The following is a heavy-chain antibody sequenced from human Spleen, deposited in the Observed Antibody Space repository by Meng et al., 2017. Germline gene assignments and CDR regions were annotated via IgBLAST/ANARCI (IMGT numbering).Heavy chain of an antibody. CDR1: GGSVGDYY. D-gene: IGHD1-14*01. V-gene: IGHV4-34*01. Sequence: QGQQQQGGGGRLKPSGTLSLGCAVSGGSVGDYYWSWVRPPPGKGLEWIGEVNLSGTANNSPSLKSRVTIAADTSKNHISLNLTSVTAADTAVYYCATLGTTIDSWGQGTLVTVSS. CDR2: VNLSGTA. J-gene: IGHJ4*02. CDR3: ATLGTTIDS.